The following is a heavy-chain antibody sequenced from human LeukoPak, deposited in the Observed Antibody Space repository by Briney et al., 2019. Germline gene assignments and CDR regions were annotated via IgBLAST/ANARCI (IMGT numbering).Heavy chain of an antibody. D-gene: IGHD6-19*01. CDR1: GGSFSGYY. J-gene: IGHJ4*02. Sequence: SETLSLTCAVYGGSFSGYYWSWIRQPPGKGLEWIGEINHSGSTNYNPSLKSRVTISVDTSKNQFSLKLSSVTAADTAVYYCARATPSGWYWYWGQRTLVTVSS. CDR3: ARATPSGWYWY. V-gene: IGHV4-34*01. CDR2: INHSGST.